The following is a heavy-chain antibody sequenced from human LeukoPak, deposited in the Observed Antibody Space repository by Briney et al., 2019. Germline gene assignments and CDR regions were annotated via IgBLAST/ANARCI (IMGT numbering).Heavy chain of an antibody. V-gene: IGHV1-69*13. CDR2: IIPIFGTA. D-gene: IGHD3-22*01. J-gene: IGHJ6*03. Sequence: VKVSCRASGYIFTGYYMHWVRQAPGQGLEWMGGIIPIFGTANYAQKFQGRVTITADESTSTAYMELSSLRSEDTAVYYCARGTNYDSSGYWAPTPYYYYMDVWGKGTTVTVSS. CDR3: ARGTNYDSSGYWAPTPYYYYMDV. CDR1: GYIFTGYY.